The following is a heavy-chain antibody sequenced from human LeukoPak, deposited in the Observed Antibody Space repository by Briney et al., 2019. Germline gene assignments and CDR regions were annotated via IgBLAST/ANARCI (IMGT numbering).Heavy chain of an antibody. J-gene: IGHJ4*02. CDR2: ISYDGSEK. CDR1: GFTFGSYG. Sequence: GRSLRLSCAASGFTFGSYGMHWVRQAPGKGLEWVAFISYDGSEKNYADSVKGRFTISRDNFKNRVSLQMSGLNAEDTAVYYCARDADAYGRLDYWGQGTLVTVSS. CDR3: ARDADAYGRLDY. D-gene: IGHD3-10*01. V-gene: IGHV3-30*19.